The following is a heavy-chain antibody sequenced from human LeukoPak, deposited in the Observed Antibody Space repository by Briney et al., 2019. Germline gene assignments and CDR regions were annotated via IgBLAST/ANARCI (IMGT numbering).Heavy chain of an antibody. D-gene: IGHD3-10*01. Sequence: SVKVSCKASGGTFSSYAISWVRQAPGQGLEWMGGIIPIFGTANYAQKFQGRVTITTDESTSTAYMELSSLRSEDTAVYYCARQHYYGSGSYENWFDPWGQGTLVTVSS. CDR1: GGTFSSYA. CDR3: ARQHYYGSGSYENWFDP. CDR2: IIPIFGTA. V-gene: IGHV1-69*05. J-gene: IGHJ5*02.